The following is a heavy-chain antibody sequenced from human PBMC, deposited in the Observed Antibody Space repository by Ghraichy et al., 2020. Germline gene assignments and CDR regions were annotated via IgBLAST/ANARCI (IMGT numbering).Heavy chain of an antibody. CDR1: KFPFSYYA. Sequence: GESLNISCAASKFPFSYYAFNWVRQAPGSGLEWVALISNYGSNEVYTDSVKGRFTISRDNSKNTLYLQMTSLTPEDTAVYYCARHPGAPAPYYMDVWGKGTTVTVSS. J-gene: IGHJ6*03. CDR3: ARHPGAPAPYYMDV. D-gene: IGHD2-2*01. V-gene: IGHV3-30*04. CDR2: ISNYGSNE.